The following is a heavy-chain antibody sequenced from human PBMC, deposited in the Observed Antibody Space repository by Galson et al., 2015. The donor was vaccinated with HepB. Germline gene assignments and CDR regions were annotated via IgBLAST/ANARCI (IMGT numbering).Heavy chain of an antibody. D-gene: IGHD3-16*02. J-gene: IGHJ6*02. V-gene: IGHV1-69*13. CDR3: ASGEGFGGVIGYYYYGMDV. CDR1: GGTFSSYA. CDR2: IIPIFGTA. Sequence: SVKVSCKASGGTFSSYAISWVRQAPGQGLEWMGGIIPIFGTANYAQKFQGRVTITADESTSTAYMELSSLRSEDTAVYYCASGEGFGGVIGYYYYGMDVWGQGTTVTVSS.